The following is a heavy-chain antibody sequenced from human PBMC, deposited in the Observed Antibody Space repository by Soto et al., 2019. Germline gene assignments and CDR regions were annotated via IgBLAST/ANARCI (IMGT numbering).Heavy chain of an antibody. V-gene: IGHV3-11*05. D-gene: IGHD6-13*01. Sequence: QVQLVEAGGGLVKPGGSLRLSCAVSGFTFSDYYMTWTRQVPGKGLEWVSYISSSTSHTNYADSVKGRFTISRDNAKNSLFLQMNSLRAEDTAVYYCARGRGAAADYFDFWGQGTLVTVSS. CDR1: GFTFSDYY. CDR3: ARGRGAAADYFDF. CDR2: ISSSTSHT. J-gene: IGHJ4*02.